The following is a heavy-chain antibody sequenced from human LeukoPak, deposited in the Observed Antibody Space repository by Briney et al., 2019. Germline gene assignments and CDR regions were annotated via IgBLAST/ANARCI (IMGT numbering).Heavy chain of an antibody. D-gene: IGHD4-17*01. CDR2: IIGNGDDT. CDR1: GFTFSSYA. Sequence: GGSLRLSCAASGFTFSSYAMSWVRQAPGRGPEWVSAIIGNGDDTYYADSVKGRFTISRDNSKNTLYLQMNSLRAEDTAVYYCARGLTTTPNHFDPWGQGTLVTVSS. V-gene: IGHV3-23*01. J-gene: IGHJ5*02. CDR3: ARGLTTTPNHFDP.